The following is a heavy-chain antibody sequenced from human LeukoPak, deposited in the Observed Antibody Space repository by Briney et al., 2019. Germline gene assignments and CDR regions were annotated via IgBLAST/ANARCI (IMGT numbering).Heavy chain of an antibody. J-gene: IGHJ4*02. CDR3: ARAQRWLQPFDY. CDR2: INPSGGST. D-gene: IGHD5-24*01. Sequence: GASVKVSCKASGYTFTSYYMHWVRQAPGQGLEWMGIINPSGGSTSYAQKFQSRVTMTRDTSTSTVYMELSSLRSEDTAVYYCARAQRWLQPFDYWGQGTLVTVSS. CDR1: GYTFTSYY. V-gene: IGHV1-46*01.